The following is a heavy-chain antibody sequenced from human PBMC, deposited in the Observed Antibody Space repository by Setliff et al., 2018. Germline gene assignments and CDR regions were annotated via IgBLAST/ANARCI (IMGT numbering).Heavy chain of an antibody. CDR1: GGSISSGSYY. D-gene: IGHD4-4*01. Sequence: SETLSLTCTVSGGSISSGSYYWSWIRQPAGKGLEWIGSIYHSGSTYYNPSLKSRVTISVDTSKNQFSLKLSSVTAADTAVYYCARDPLTTTVRHAFDIWGQGTMVTVSS. J-gene: IGHJ3*02. CDR2: IYHSGST. CDR3: ARDPLTTTVRHAFDI. V-gene: IGHV4-39*07.